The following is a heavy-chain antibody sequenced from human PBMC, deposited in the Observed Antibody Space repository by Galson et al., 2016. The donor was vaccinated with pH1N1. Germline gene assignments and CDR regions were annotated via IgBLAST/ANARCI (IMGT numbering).Heavy chain of an antibody. V-gene: IGHV4-39*01. CDR3: ARRGIGEFLYYFDY. J-gene: IGHJ4*02. CDR2: IYYSGST. Sequence: EPLSLTCTVSGGSISSSSYYWDWIRQPPGKGLEWIGSIYYSGSTYYNPSLKSRVTISVDTSKNQLSLKLSSVTAAGTAVYYCARRGIGEFLYYFDYWGQGTLVTVSS. D-gene: IGHD3-10*01. CDR1: GGSISSSSYY.